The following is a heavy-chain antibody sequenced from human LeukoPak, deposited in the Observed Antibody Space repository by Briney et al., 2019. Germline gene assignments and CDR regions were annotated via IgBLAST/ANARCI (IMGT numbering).Heavy chain of an antibody. CDR2: VYYSGST. Sequence: SETLSLTCTVSGGSISSSSYYWGWSRQPPGKGLEWIGRVYYSGSTYYNPSLKSRVTISVDTSKNQFSLKLSSVTAADTAVYYCARTSLRYYYGSGSFIWFDPWGQGTLVTVSS. D-gene: IGHD3-10*01. V-gene: IGHV4-39*01. CDR1: GGSISSSSYY. J-gene: IGHJ5*02. CDR3: ARTSLRYYYGSGSFIWFDP.